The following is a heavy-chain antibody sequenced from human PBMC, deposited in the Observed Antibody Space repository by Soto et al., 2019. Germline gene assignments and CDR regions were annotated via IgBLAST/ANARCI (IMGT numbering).Heavy chain of an antibody. Sequence: QVQLVQSGAEVKKPGSSVKVSCKASGGTFSSYAISWVRQAPGQGLEWMGGIIPIFGTANYAQKFQGRVTITADESTSTAYMELSSLRSEDTAVYYCARSTPSEGAVARPEFDYWGQGTLDTVSS. V-gene: IGHV1-69*01. J-gene: IGHJ4*02. CDR3: ARSTPSEGAVARPEFDY. CDR2: IIPIFGTA. D-gene: IGHD6-19*01. CDR1: GGTFSSYA.